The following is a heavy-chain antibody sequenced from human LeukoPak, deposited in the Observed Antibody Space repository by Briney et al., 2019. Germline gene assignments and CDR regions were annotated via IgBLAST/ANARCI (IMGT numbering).Heavy chain of an antibody. CDR1: GGSISSYY. V-gene: IGHV4-59*01. J-gene: IGHJ6*03. CDR3: ARAPPYNWNYLKYYYYMDV. CDR2: IYYSGST. Sequence: SETLSLTCTVSGGSISSYYWSWIRQPPGKGLEWFGYIYYSGSTNNNPSLKSRVTISVDTSKNQFSLKLSSVTAADTAAYYCARAPPYNWNYLKYYYYMDVWGKGTTVTVSS. D-gene: IGHD1-7*01.